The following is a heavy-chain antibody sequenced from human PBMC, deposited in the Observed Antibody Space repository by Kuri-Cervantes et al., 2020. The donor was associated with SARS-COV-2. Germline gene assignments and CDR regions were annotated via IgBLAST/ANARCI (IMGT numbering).Heavy chain of an antibody. CDR1: GGSISSSSYY. J-gene: IGHJ4*02. V-gene: IGHV4-39*01. CDR2: IYYSGST. CDR3: ARGRNLGDFDY. D-gene: IGHD1-14*01. Sequence: SDTLSLTCTVSGGSISSSSYYWGWIRQPPGKGLEWIGSIYYSGSTYYNPSLKSRVTISVDTSKNQFSLKLSSVTAADTAVYYCARGRNLGDFDYWGQGTLVTVSS.